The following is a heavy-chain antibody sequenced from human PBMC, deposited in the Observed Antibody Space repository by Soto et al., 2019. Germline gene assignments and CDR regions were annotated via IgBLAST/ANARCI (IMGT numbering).Heavy chain of an antibody. J-gene: IGHJ4*02. CDR1: GYTFTSYG. CDR2: ISAYNGNT. D-gene: IGHD3-9*01. Sequence: ASVKVSCKASGYTFTSYGISWVRQAPGQGLEWMGWISAYNGNTNYAQKLQGRVTMTTDTSTSTAYMELRSLRSDDTAVYYCVRDPYYDILTGYSPFDYWGQGTLVTVSS. CDR3: VRDPYYDILTGYSPFDY. V-gene: IGHV1-18*01.